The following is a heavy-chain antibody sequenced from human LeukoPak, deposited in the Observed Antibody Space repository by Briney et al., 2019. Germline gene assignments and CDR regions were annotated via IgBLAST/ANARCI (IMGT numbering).Heavy chain of an antibody. CDR1: GGSISSGSYY. J-gene: IGHJ4*02. Sequence: MPSQTLSLTCTVSGGSISSGSYYWSWIRQPAGKGLEWIGRIYTSGSTNYNPSLKSRVTISVDTSKNQFSLKLSSVTAADTAVYYCARGPITILGVVVLYYFDYWGQGTLVTVSS. D-gene: IGHD3-3*01. CDR2: IYTSGST. CDR3: ARGPITILGVVVLYYFDY. V-gene: IGHV4-61*02.